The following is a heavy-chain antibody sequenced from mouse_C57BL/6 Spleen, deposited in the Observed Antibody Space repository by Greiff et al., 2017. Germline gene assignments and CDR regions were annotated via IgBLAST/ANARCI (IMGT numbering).Heavy chain of an antibody. Sequence: EVQLQQSGPELVKPGASVKMSCKASGYTFTDYNMHWVKQSHGKSLEWIGYINPNNGGTSYNQKFKGKATLTVNKSSSTAYMELRSLTSEDSAVYYCARYRGRGNYYAMDYWGQGTSVTVPS. CDR3: ARYRGRGNYYAMDY. CDR2: INPNNGGT. CDR1: GYTFTDYN. V-gene: IGHV1-22*01. J-gene: IGHJ4*01.